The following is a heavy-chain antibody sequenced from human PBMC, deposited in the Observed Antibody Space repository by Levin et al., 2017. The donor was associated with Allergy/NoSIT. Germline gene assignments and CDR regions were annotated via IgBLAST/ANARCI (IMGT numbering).Heavy chain of an antibody. V-gene: IGHV3-30-3*01. CDR1: GFTFSSYA. CDR3: ARLRGYGGNRDY. Sequence: LSLTCAASGFTFSSYAMHWVRQAPGKGLEWVAVISYDGSNKYYADSVKGRFTISRDNSKNTLYLQMNSLRAEDTAVYYCARLRGYGGNRDYWGQGTLVTVSS. CDR2: ISYDGSNK. D-gene: IGHD4-23*01. J-gene: IGHJ4*02.